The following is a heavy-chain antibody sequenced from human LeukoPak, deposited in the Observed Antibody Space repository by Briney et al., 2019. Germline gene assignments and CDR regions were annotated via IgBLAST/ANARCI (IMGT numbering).Heavy chain of an antibody. J-gene: IGHJ4*02. Sequence: PGGSLRLSCAASGFTFSSYAMSWVRQAPGKGLEWVSAISGSGGSTYYADSVKGRFTISRDNSKSSLFLQMNSLRADDTALYYCVREIYHMAYYGDLWGQGTLVTVSS. CDR3: VREIYHMAYYGDL. V-gene: IGHV3-23*01. CDR2: ISGSGGST. CDR1: GFTFSSYA. D-gene: IGHD3-10*01.